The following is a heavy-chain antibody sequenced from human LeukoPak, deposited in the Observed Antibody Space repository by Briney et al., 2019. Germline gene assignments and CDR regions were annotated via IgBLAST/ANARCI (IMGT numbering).Heavy chain of an antibody. V-gene: IGHV4-59*08. CDR2: IYYRGGT. Sequence: SETLSLTCTVSGGSSSDYYWSWIRQPPGKGLEWIGYIYYRGGTNYNPSLERRVKISGDTSKNEFSLKLTSVTAADTAVYYCARGRLIVATGVYYFEDWGQGTQVAVS. J-gene: IGHJ4*02. CDR3: ARGRLIVATGVYYFED. CDR1: GGSSSDYY. D-gene: IGHD5-12*01.